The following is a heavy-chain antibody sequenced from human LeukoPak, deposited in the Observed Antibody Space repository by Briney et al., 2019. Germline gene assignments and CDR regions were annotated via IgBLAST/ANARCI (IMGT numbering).Heavy chain of an antibody. CDR1: GFTFDKFY. D-gene: IGHD6-25*01. V-gene: IGHV3-7*01. CDR3: VREQRWRIDY. Sequence: GESLRLSCVGSGFTFDKFYMSWVRQAPGKGLEWVAQIIQDGSEQYYVDSVRGRFTISRDNAKTSVYLQMDSLSAEDTAVYYCVREQRWRIDYWGQGTLVTVSS. CDR2: IIQDGSEQ. J-gene: IGHJ4*02.